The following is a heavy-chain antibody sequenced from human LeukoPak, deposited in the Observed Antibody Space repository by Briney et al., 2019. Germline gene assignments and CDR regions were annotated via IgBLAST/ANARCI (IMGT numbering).Heavy chain of an antibody. CDR1: GFTFDDYA. D-gene: IGHD2-8*01. J-gene: IGHJ4*02. CDR2: ISWNSGSI. V-gene: IGHV3-9*01. CDR3: AEGIYCTNGVCYSYYFDY. Sequence: GGTLRLSCAASGFTFDDYAMHWVRQAPGKGLEWVSGISWNSGSIGYADSVRGRFTISRDNSKNTLYLQMNSLRVEDTAVYYCAEGIYCTNGVCYSYYFDYWGQGTLVTVSS.